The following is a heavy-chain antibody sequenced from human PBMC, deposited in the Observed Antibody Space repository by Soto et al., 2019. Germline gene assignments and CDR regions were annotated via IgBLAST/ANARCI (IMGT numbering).Heavy chain of an antibody. CDR3: ARSEEGGYDIGAFDI. CDR1: GYTFTSYD. D-gene: IGHD5-12*01. Sequence: QVQLVQSGAEVKKPGASVKVSCKASGYTFTSYDINWVRQATGQGLEWMGWMNPNSGNTGYAQKFQGRVTMTRNTSISTAHMELSSLGSEETGVYYCARSEEGGYDIGAFDIWGQGTMVTVSS. J-gene: IGHJ3*02. CDR2: MNPNSGNT. V-gene: IGHV1-8*01.